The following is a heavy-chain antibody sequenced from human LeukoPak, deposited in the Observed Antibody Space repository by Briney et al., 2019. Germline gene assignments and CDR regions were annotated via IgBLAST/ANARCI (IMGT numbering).Heavy chain of an antibody. Sequence: SETLSLTCTVSGGSISSSSYYWGWIRQPPGKGLEWIGSIYYSGSTYYNPSLKSRVTISVDTSKNQFSLKLSSVTAADTAVYYCARDRLHCSSTSCYLDAFDIWGQGTMVTVSS. CDR1: GGSISSSSYY. CDR2: IYYSGST. V-gene: IGHV4-39*07. D-gene: IGHD2-2*01. CDR3: ARDRLHCSSTSCYLDAFDI. J-gene: IGHJ3*02.